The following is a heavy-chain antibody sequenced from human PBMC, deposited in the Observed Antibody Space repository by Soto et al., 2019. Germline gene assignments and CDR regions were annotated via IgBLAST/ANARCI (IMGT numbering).Heavy chain of an antibody. CDR3: ARGPTAMVNY. Sequence: LRLSCAASGFTFSRYAMHWVRQAPGKGLEWVAVISYDGSNKYYADSVKGRFTISRDNSKNTLFLQMNSLRGEDTAVYYCARGPTAMVNYWGQGTLVTVSS. V-gene: IGHV3-30-3*01. CDR2: ISYDGSNK. J-gene: IGHJ4*02. D-gene: IGHD5-18*01. CDR1: GFTFSRYA.